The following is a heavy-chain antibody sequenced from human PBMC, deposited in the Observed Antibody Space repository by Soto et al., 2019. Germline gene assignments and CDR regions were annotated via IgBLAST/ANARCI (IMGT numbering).Heavy chain of an antibody. Sequence: SETLSLTCTVSGGSISISPYYWGWIRQPPGKGLEWIVSMYYTGSTSYNPALKSRVTIFVDTSKNQFSQKLTSVTAADTAVYYCARRMAAAGTHYFDYWGQGTLVTVSS. CDR1: GGSISISPYY. CDR2: MYYTGST. J-gene: IGHJ4*02. D-gene: IGHD6-13*01. CDR3: ARRMAAAGTHYFDY. V-gene: IGHV4-39*01.